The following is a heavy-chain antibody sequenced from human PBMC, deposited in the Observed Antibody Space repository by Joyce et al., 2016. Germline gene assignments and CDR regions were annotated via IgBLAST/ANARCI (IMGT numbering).Heavy chain of an antibody. D-gene: IGHD2-21*01. J-gene: IGHJ3*02. V-gene: IGHV3-7*03. CDR1: GFTFTSHW. Sequence: EVQLVDSGGDLVQPGGSLRLSCAASGFTFTSHWMTWVRQAPGKGLEWVASINTGGAETSYVDSVKCRCTISRDNAKNSLYLQMNSLRADDTAIYYCARHLAYDFDIWGQGTMVTVSS. CDR2: INTGGAET. CDR3: ARHLAYDFDI.